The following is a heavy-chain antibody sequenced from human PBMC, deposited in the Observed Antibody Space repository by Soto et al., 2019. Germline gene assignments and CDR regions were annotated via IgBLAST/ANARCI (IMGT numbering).Heavy chain of an antibody. V-gene: IGHV4-39*01. CDR3: ARHETMVRGVILNWFDP. J-gene: IGHJ5*02. Sequence: SETLSLTCTVSGGSISSSSYYWGWICQPPGKGLEWIGSIYYSGSTYYNPSLKSRVTISVDTSKNQFSLKLSSVTAADTAVYYCARHETMVRGVILNWFDPWGQGTLVTVSS. CDR2: IYYSGST. D-gene: IGHD3-10*01. CDR1: GGSISSSSYY.